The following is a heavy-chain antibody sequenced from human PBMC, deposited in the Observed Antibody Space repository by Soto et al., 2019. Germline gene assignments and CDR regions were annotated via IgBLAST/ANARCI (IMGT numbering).Heavy chain of an antibody. Sequence: GASVKVSCKASGYTFTSYCISWVRQAPGQGLEWMGWISAYNGNTNYAQKLQGRVTMTTDTSTSTAYMELRSLRSDDTAVYYCARDRGYSSSWYVVDWFDPWGQGTLVTVSS. J-gene: IGHJ5*02. CDR2: ISAYNGNT. D-gene: IGHD6-13*01. V-gene: IGHV1-18*01. CDR1: GYTFTSYC. CDR3: ARDRGYSSSWYVVDWFDP.